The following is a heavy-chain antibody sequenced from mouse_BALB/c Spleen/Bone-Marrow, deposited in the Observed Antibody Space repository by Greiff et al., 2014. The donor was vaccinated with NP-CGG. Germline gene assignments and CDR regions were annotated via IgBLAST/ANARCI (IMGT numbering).Heavy chain of an antibody. CDR2: IRPYNDGT. Sequence: VQLKQSGPEPVKPGASVKMSCKASGYTFTSYVMHWVKQKPGQGLEWIGYIRPYNDGTKYNERFKGKATLTSDKSSSTAYMELSSLTSEDSAVYYCARTILGYYFDYWGQGTTLTVSS. CDR3: ARTILGYYFDY. D-gene: IGHD2-10*02. J-gene: IGHJ2*01. V-gene: IGHV1-14*01. CDR1: GYTFTSYV.